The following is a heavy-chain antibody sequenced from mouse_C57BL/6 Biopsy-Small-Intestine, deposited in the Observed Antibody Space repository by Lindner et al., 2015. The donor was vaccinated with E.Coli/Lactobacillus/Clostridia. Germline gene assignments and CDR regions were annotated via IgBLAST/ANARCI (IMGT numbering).Heavy chain of an antibody. CDR3: AYYDYDEGFAY. Sequence: VQLQESGAELERPGTSVKVSCKASGYSFTSNWLTWVKQRPGQGLEWIGDIYPGSGSTNYNEKFKTKATLTVDTSSSAAYMQLSSLTSEDSAVYYCAYYDYDEGFAYWGQGTLVTVS. V-gene: IGHV1-55*01. CDR2: IYPGSGST. CDR1: GYSFTSNW. J-gene: IGHJ3*01. D-gene: IGHD2-4*01.